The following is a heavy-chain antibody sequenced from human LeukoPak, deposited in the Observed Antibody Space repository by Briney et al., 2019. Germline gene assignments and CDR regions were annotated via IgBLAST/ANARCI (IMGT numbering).Heavy chain of an antibody. Sequence: ASVKVSCKASGYTFTSYGISWVRQAPGQGLEWMGWISAYNGNTNYAQKLQGRVTMTTDTSTSTAYMELRSLRSDDTAVYYCARDPVRGVSRGNFDYWGQGTLVTVSS. D-gene: IGHD3-10*01. CDR3: ARDPVRGVSRGNFDY. CDR1: GYTFTSYG. CDR2: ISAYNGNT. J-gene: IGHJ4*02. V-gene: IGHV1-18*01.